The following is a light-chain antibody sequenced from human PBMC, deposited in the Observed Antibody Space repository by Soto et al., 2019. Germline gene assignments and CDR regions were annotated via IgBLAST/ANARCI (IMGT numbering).Light chain of an antibody. V-gene: IGKV3-20*01. CDR1: QSISTT. CDR3: QLYGDSPMYT. J-gene: IGKJ2*01. CDR2: GAS. Sequence: DIVMTHSPATLSVSLGDRSTLSCMASQSISTTVAWYQQKPGQAPRLLIYGASRRATGIPDTFSGSGSGTDFTLTISRLEPEDFAVYYCQLYGDSPMYTFGQGTKVDIK.